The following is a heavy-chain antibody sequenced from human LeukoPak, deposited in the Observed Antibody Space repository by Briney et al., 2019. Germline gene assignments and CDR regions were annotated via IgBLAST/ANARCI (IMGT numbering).Heavy chain of an antibody. V-gene: IGHV3-23*01. CDR1: GLTFSSYA. Sequence: GGSLRLSCAASGLTFSSYAMSWVRQAPGKGLEWVSTISGSGASTYYVDSVKGRFTISRDNSKNTLYLQMNSRRAEDTAVYYCAKTITGTLDYWGQGTLVTVSS. D-gene: IGHD1-20*01. J-gene: IGHJ4*02. CDR3: AKTITGTLDY. CDR2: ISGSGAST.